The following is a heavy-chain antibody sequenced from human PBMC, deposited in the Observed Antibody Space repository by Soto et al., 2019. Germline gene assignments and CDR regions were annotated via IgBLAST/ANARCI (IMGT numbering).Heavy chain of an antibody. CDR2: IYYSGST. Sequence: SETLSLTCTVSGGSISSYYWSWIRQPPGKGLEWIGYIYYSGSTNYNPSLKSRVTISVDTSKNQFSLKLSSVTAADTAVYYCARDKGRYDSGMDVWGQGTTVTVS. CDR3: ARDKGRYDSGMDV. D-gene: IGHD3-9*01. V-gene: IGHV4-59*01. CDR1: GGSISSYY. J-gene: IGHJ6*02.